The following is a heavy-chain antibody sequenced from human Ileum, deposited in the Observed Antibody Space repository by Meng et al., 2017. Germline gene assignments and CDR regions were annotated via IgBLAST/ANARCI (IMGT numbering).Heavy chain of an antibody. CDR3: ARDHWGSLDY. CDR1: GGSVSTSVYQ. J-gene: IGHJ4*02. Sequence: QVEVRGSGPGVGRPSGTLSLICTVSGGSVSTSVYQWGWIRQPPGKGLEWIGYAGTNYNPSLKSRVTISVDTSKRQFSLKLTSVTAADTAVYYCARDHWGSLDYWGQGILVTVSS. D-gene: IGHD7-27*01. CDR2: AGT. V-gene: IGHV4-61*08.